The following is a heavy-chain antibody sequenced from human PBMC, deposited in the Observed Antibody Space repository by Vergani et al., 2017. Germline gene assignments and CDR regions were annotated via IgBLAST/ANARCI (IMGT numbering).Heavy chain of an antibody. J-gene: IGHJ4*02. D-gene: IGHD3-16*01. CDR2: IQFDGSNQ. V-gene: IGHV3-30*02. Sequence: QVQLVESGGGVVQRGGSLRLSCATSGFTLSNYDMQWIRQGPGKGLEFVAFIQFDGSNQYYADSVKGRFTLSRDFSKNTLYLQMNSLRTDVTATYYCAKHFRGWGINYGGEGTQVIVSS. CDR1: GFTLSNYD. CDR3: AKHFRGWGINY.